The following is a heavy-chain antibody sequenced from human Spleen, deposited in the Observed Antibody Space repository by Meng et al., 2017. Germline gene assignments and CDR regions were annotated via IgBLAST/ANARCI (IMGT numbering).Heavy chain of an antibody. J-gene: IGHJ4*02. CDR1: GGSFSGYY. Sequence: QEQLQQWGAGLLKPSETLSLTCAVYGGSFSGYYWSWIRQPPGKGLEWIGEINHSGSTNYNPSLKSRVTISVDTSKNQFSLKLSSVTAADTAVYYRARAILKWFGYDYWGQGTLVTVSS. V-gene: IGHV4-34*01. CDR2: INHSGST. D-gene: IGHD3-10*01. CDR3: ARAILKWFGYDY.